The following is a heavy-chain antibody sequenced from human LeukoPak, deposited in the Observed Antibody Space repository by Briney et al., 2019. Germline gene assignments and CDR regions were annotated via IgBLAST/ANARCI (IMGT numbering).Heavy chain of an antibody. V-gene: IGHV3-15*01. D-gene: IGHD3-3*01. CDR2: IKSKTDGGTT. Sequence: GGSLRLSCAASGFTFSNAWMSWVRQAPGKGLEWVGRIKSKTDGGTTDYAAPVKGRFTISRDDSKNTLYLQMNSLKTEDTAVYYCTTPTYYDFWSGYSDWGQGTLVTVSS. J-gene: IGHJ4*02. CDR1: GFTFSNAW. CDR3: TTPTYYDFWSGYSD.